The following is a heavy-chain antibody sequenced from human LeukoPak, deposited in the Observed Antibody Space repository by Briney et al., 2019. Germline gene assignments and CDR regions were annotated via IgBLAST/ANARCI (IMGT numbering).Heavy chain of an antibody. D-gene: IGHD1-26*01. CDR2: IIVGSGRT. CDR1: GFTFSNSA. J-gene: IGHJ4*02. CDR3: AAELYSGTYGRCCSFAF. V-gene: IGHV1-58*02. Sequence: SVKVSCKASGFTFSNSAMQWVRQARGQRLEWIGWIIVGSGRTHYAQNLQERVTITRDMSTNTAYMELSSLRSDDTAVYYCAAELYSGTYGRCCSFAFWGQGTQVTVSS.